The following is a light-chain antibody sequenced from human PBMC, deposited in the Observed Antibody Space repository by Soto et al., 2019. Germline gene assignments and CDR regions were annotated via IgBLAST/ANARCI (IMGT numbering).Light chain of an antibody. CDR1: QSISRW. CDR2: KAS. Sequence: DIRMTQSPSTLSASVGDRVTITCRASQSISRWLAWYKQKPGRAPKRLIYKASSLEIGVPSRFSGSGSETDFTLTIRSLQPDDLATYCCQHYDTYSPRTFGQGTMVEIK. J-gene: IGKJ1*01. V-gene: IGKV1-5*03. CDR3: QHYDTYSPRT.